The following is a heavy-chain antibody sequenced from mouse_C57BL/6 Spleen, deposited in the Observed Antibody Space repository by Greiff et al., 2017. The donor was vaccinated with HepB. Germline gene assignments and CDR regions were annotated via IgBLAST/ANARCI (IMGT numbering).Heavy chain of an antibody. D-gene: IGHD1-1*01. J-gene: IGHJ1*03. CDR2: IYPRSGNT. V-gene: IGHV1-81*01. CDR3: ARSGGSSSYWYFDV. Sequence: VKLVESGAELARPGASVKLSCKASGYTFTSYGISWVKQRTGQGLEWIGEIYPRSGNTYYNEKFKGKATLTADKSSSTAYMELRSLTSEDSAVYFCARSGGSSSYWYFDVWGTGTTVTVSS. CDR1: GYTFTSYG.